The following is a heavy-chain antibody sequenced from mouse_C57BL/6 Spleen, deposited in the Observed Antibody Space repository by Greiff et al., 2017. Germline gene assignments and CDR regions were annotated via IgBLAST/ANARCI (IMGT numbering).Heavy chain of an antibody. Sequence: QVQLQQSGAELVRPGASVKLSCTASGFTFTSYGISWVKQRTGKGLEWIGEVYPRSGNTYYNEKFKGKATLTADKSSSTAYMELRSLTSEDSAVYFCARKGYWGQGATLTVAS. CDR1: GFTFTSYG. J-gene: IGHJ2*01. CDR3: ARKGY. V-gene: IGHV1-81*01. CDR2: VYPRSGNT.